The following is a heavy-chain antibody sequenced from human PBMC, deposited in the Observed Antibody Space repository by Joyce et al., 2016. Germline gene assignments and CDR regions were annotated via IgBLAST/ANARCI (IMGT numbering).Heavy chain of an antibody. CDR2: TYYSSRGVD. V-gene: IGHV6-1*01. CDR1: GDSVSGHNSA. Sequence: QVQLQQSGPGLVKTSQTRSLTCVISGDSVSGHNSAWNWLRQSPSTGLEWLGRTYYSSRGVDDLAGSVNSRMIIIPDTSKNQFALQLSSVTPEDTGVYYCARGRPNYYAMDVWGQGTTVTVSS. J-gene: IGHJ6*02. CDR3: ARGRPNYYAMDV.